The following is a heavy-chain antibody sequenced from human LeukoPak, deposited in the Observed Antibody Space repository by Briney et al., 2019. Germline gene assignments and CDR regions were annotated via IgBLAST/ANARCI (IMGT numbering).Heavy chain of an antibody. V-gene: IGHV1-8*03. CDR1: GYTFTSYD. CDR2: MNPNSGNT. Sequence: ASVKVSCKASGYTFTSYDINWVRQATGQGLEGMGWMNPNSGNTGYAQKFQGRVTITRNTSISTAYMELSSLRSEDTAVYYCARVLATGTTRFDYWGQGTLVTVSS. J-gene: IGHJ4*02. CDR3: ARVLATGTTRFDY. D-gene: IGHD1-1*01.